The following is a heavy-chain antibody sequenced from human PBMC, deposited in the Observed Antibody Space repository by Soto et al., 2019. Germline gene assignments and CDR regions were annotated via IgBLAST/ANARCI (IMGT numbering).Heavy chain of an antibody. D-gene: IGHD3-16*02. CDR1: GFSFSTYT. J-gene: IGHJ4*02. Sequence: EVQLLESGGGLVQSGGSLRLSCAASGFSFSTYTMSWVRQAPGKGLEWVSSISGSGGSTYYADSVKGRFTISRDNSKNTLFLQMNSLRAEDTAVYYCAYRTGFDYWGQGALVTVSS. V-gene: IGHV3-23*01. CDR2: ISGSGGST. CDR3: AYRTGFDY.